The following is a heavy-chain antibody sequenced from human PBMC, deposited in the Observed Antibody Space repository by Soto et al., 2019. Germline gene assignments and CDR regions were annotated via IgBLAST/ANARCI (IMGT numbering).Heavy chain of an antibody. D-gene: IGHD6-19*01. V-gene: IGHV3-21*01. CDR2: ISSTSSYT. CDR3: ARDLALAGNY. CDR1: GFTFSSYA. J-gene: IGHJ4*02. Sequence: GGSLRLSCTASGFTFSSYAMNWVRQTQEKGLEWVSSISSTSSYTHYSDSVKGRFTISRDNANNSLFLQMNSLRAEDTATYYCARDLALAGNYWGQGVLVTVSS.